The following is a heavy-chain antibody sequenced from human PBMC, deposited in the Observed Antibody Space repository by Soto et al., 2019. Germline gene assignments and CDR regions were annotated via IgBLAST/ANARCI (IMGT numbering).Heavy chain of an antibody. D-gene: IGHD2-2*01. V-gene: IGHV4-34*01. J-gene: IGHJ6*02. CDR1: GGSFSGYY. Sequence: QVQLQQWGAGLLKPSETLSLTCAVYGGSFSGYYWSWIRQPPGKGLEWIGEINHSGSTNYNPSLKSRVTISVDTSKNQFSLKLSSVTAADTAVYYCARGRLSSTAPYYYYGMDVWGQGTTVTVSS. CDR3: ARGRLSSTAPYYYYGMDV. CDR2: INHSGST.